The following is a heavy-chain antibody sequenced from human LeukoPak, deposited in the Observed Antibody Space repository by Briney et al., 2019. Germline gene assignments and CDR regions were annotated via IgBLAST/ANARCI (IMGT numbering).Heavy chain of an antibody. CDR3: VRHNNYALDY. CDR2: IFPGNSDT. V-gene: IGHV5-51*01. J-gene: IGHJ4*02. CDR1: GYRFASYW. Sequence: GASLKISFEGSGYRFASYWIGWARPMPGEGLEWMAIIFPGNSDTRYSPSFQGQVTISADKSISTAYLQWRGLKASDTAMYYCVRHNNYALDYWGQGTLVTVSS. D-gene: IGHD5-18*01.